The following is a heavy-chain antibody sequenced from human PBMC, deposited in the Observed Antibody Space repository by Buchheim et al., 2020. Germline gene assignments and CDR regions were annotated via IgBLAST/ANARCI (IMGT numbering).Heavy chain of an antibody. CDR1: GFTFSSYW. CDR3: ATDPHYPSGSY. CDR2: IQRDGSEK. D-gene: IGHD3-10*01. Sequence: EVQLVESGGGLVQPGGSLRLSCAASGFTFSSYWMTWVRQAPGKGLEWVANIQRDGSEKNYVDSVRGRFTISRDNAKNSLYLQMNSLRVEDTAVYYCATDPHYPSGSYWGRGTL. J-gene: IGHJ1*01. V-gene: IGHV3-7*04.